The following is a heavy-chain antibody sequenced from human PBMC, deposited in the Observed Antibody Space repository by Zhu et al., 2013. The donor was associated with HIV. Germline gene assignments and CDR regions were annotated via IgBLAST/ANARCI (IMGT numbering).Heavy chain of an antibody. CDR1: GYSISTGYY. CDR3: ARGGLVAAVGVATSDY. CDR2: IYHSGST. D-gene: IGHD6-13*01. J-gene: IGHJ4*02. V-gene: IGHV4-38-2*02. Sequence: QVQLQESGPGLVKPSETLSLICTVSGYSISTGYYWGWIRQPPGKGLEWIGSIYHSGSTYYNPSLKSRVTISLDSSKNQFSLNLSSVTAADTAVYYCARGGLVAAVGVATSDYWGQGTLVIVSS.